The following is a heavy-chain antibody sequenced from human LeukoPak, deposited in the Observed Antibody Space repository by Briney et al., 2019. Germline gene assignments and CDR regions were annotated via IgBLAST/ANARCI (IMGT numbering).Heavy chain of an antibody. J-gene: IGHJ6*02. V-gene: IGHV4-59*01. Sequence: PSETLSLTCSVSDGSINSYYWNWIRRPPGKGLEWIGYNYYNGNTNYSPSLKSRVTMSVDTSKNLFSLKVSSVTAADTAVYYCARGRSNYYGMDVWGQGTTVTVSS. CDR3: ARGRSNYYGMDV. CDR2: NYYNGNT. D-gene: IGHD1-26*01. CDR1: DGSINSYY.